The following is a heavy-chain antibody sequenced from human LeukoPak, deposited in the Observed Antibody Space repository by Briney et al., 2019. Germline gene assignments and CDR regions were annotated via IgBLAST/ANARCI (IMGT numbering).Heavy chain of an antibody. Sequence: SVKVSCKASGGTFSSYAISWVRQAPGQGLEWMGGIIPIFGTANYAQKFQGRVTTTTDESTSTAYMGLSSLRSEDTAVYYCATSGYCSSTSCYDVDYWGQGTLVTVSS. D-gene: IGHD2-2*01. CDR1: GGTFSSYA. CDR3: ATSGYCSSTSCYDVDY. J-gene: IGHJ4*02. CDR2: IIPIFGTA. V-gene: IGHV1-69*05.